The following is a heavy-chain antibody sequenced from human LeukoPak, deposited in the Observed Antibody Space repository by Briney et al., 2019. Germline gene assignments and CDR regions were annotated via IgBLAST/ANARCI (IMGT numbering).Heavy chain of an antibody. CDR3: ARRLGNREKKIWFDS. Sequence: GESLKISCKGSGYSFPNYWIAWVRQMPGKGLEWVGIIFHRDSETRYSPSFQGHVTMSADTSHSNVYLQWSRCKASDTAMYYCARRLGNREKKIWFDSWGEGTRVSVSS. CDR2: IFHRDSET. J-gene: IGHJ5*01. CDR1: GYSFPNYW. V-gene: IGHV5-51*01. D-gene: IGHD1-14*01.